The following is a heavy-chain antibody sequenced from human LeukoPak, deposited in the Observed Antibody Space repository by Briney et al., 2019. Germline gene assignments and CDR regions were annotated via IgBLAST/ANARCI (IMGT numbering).Heavy chain of an antibody. CDR3: AREVYDFWSGYPYYYYYYGMDV. CDR2: INSDGSST. CDR1: GFTFSSYW. J-gene: IGHJ6*02. D-gene: IGHD3-3*01. V-gene: IGHV3-74*01. Sequence: GGSLRLSCAASGFTFSSYWMHWVRQAPGKGLVWVSRINSDGSSTSYADSVKGRFTISKDNAKNTLYLQMNSLRAEDTAVYYCAREVYDFWSGYPYYYYYYGMDVWGQGTTVTVSS.